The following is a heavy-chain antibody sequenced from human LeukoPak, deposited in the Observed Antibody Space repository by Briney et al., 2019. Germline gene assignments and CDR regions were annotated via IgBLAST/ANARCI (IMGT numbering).Heavy chain of an antibody. V-gene: IGHV1-18*01. D-gene: IGHD3-22*01. CDR3: ARDPYTYYYDSSGYYSD. CDR2: ISAYNGNT. CDR1: GYTFTSYG. Sequence: ASVKVSCKASGYTFTSYGISWVRQAPGQGPEWMGWISAYNGNTNYAQKLQGRVTMTTDTSTSTAYMELRSLRSDDTAVYYCARDPYTYYYDSSGYYSDWGQGTLVTVSS. J-gene: IGHJ4*02.